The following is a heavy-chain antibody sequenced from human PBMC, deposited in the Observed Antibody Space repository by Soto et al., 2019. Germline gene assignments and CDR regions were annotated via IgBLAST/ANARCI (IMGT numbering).Heavy chain of an antibody. CDR2: IKQDGSEK. CDR3: ARVGPIAAAAWFDP. Sequence: EVQLVESGGGLVQPGGSLRLSCAASGFTFSSYWMSWVRQAPGKGLEWVANIKQDGSEKYYVDSVKGRFTISRDNAKNSLYLQMNSLRAEDTAVYYCARVGPIAAAAWFDPWGQGTLVTVSS. V-gene: IGHV3-7*01. J-gene: IGHJ5*02. CDR1: GFTFSSYW. D-gene: IGHD6-13*01.